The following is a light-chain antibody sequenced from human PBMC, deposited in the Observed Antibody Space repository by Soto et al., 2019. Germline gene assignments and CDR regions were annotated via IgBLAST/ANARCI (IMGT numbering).Light chain of an antibody. CDR3: QQSYSTPWT. CDR2: GAS. Sequence: DIQMTQSPSSLSESVGDRVTITCRASQSISSYLNWYQQKPGKAPKLLIYGASSLQSGVPSRFSGSGSGTDFTLPISSLQPEDFATYYCQQSYSTPWTFGQGTKVEIK. V-gene: IGKV1-39*01. CDR1: QSISSY. J-gene: IGKJ1*01.